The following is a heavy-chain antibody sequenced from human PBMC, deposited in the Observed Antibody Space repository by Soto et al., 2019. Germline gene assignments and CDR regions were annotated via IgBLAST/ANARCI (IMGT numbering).Heavy chain of an antibody. CDR2: IYYSGST. J-gene: IGHJ4*02. CDR1: GGSISSYY. V-gene: IGHV4-59*01. D-gene: IGHD6-19*01. CDR3: AKDSPGYSSGGGAHDY. Sequence: SETLSLTCTVSGGSISSYYWSWIRQPPGKGLEWIGYIYYSGSTNYNPSLKSRVTISVDTSKNQFSLKLSSVTAADTAVYYCAKDSPGYSSGGGAHDYWGQGTLVTVSS.